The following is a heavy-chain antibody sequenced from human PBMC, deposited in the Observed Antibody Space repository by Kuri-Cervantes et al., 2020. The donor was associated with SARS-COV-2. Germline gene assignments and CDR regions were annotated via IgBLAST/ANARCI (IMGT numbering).Heavy chain of an antibody. V-gene: IGHV4-59*12. CDR1: GGSISSYY. CDR2: IYYSGST. Sequence: SETLSLTCTVSGGSISSYYWSWIRQPPGKGLEWIGYIYYSGSTNYNPSLKSRVTISVDTSKNQFSLKLSSVTAADTAVYYCARLEGGSGWELFDYWGQGTLVTVSS. J-gene: IGHJ4*02. D-gene: IGHD6-19*01. CDR3: ARLEGGSGWELFDY.